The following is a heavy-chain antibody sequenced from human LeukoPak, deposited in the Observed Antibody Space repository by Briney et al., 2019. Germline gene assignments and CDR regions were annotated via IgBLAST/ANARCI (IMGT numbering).Heavy chain of an antibody. CDR3: ARRLVDSGASQVSDD. CDR2: INDSGSV. V-gene: IGHV4-34*01. J-gene: IGHJ4*02. D-gene: IGHD2-15*01. Sequence: SETLSLTCAVYSGSFSVYYRSWVRQPPGKGLEWMGEINDSGSVNCNPSLKNRVTLSVDTSKNQFSLRLSSVAAADTAVYYCARRLVDSGASQVSDDWGQGTLVTVSS. CDR1: SGSFSVYY.